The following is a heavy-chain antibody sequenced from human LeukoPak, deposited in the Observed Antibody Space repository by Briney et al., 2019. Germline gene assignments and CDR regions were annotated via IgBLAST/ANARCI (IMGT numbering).Heavy chain of an antibody. Sequence: PSETLSLTCTVSGGSISSYYWSWIQQPAGKGLEWIGSIYTSGSTNYNPSLKSRVTMSVDTSKNQFSLKLSSVTAADTAVYYCARGLGAIAVAGWSYYFDYWGQGTLVTVSS. CDR1: GGSISSYY. V-gene: IGHV4-4*07. CDR2: IYTSGST. CDR3: ARGLGAIAVAGWSYYFDY. D-gene: IGHD6-19*01. J-gene: IGHJ4*02.